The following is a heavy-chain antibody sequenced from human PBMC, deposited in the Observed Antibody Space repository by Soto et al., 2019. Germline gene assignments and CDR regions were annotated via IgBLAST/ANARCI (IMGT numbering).Heavy chain of an antibody. CDR1: GYLFTAYS. Sequence: RASVKVSCKASGYLFTAYSMHWVRLAPGQGLEWMGVVNPSGGSTKYAQNFQGRVTMTRDTSTTTIHMELSSLRSDDTAIYYCAREENCSGGTCYSEYFHRWGQGTLVTVSS. V-gene: IGHV1-46*01. CDR2: VNPSGGST. D-gene: IGHD2-15*01. J-gene: IGHJ1*01. CDR3: AREENCSGGTCYSEYFHR.